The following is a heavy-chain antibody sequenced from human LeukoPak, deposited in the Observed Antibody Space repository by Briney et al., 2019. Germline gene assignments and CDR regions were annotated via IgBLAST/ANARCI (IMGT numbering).Heavy chain of an antibody. Sequence: ASVKVSCKASGYTFTGYYMHWVRQAPGQGLEWMGWINPNSGGTNYAQKFRGRVTMTRDTSISTAYMELSRLRSDDTAVYYCARDPALLRYFDWLPIKDYYYYGMDVWGQGTTVTVSS. CDR2: INPNSGGT. CDR3: ARDPALLRYFDWLPIKDYYYYGMDV. V-gene: IGHV1-2*02. D-gene: IGHD3-9*01. CDR1: GYTFTGYY. J-gene: IGHJ6*02.